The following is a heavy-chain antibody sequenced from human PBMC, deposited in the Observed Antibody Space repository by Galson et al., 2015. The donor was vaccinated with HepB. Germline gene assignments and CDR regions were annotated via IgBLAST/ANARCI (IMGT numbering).Heavy chain of an antibody. J-gene: IGHJ4*02. V-gene: IGHV1-8*01. Sequence: SVKVSCKASGYAFINYDINWVRQATGQGLEWMGWVNPNGGDTGYAQKFQGRVTMTTDTSTDTAYMELTSLTSEDTAVYYCAREDATITVAALEYWGPGVLVTVSS. D-gene: IGHD6-13*01. CDR3: AREDATITVAALEY. CDR2: VNPNGGDT. CDR1: GYAFINYD.